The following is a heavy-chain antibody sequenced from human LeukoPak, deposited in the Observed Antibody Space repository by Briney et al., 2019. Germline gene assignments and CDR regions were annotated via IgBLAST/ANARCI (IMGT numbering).Heavy chain of an antibody. V-gene: IGHV1-18*01. D-gene: IGHD6-19*01. CDR2: ISAYNGNT. J-gene: IGHJ5*02. CDR1: GYTFTSYG. Sequence: GASVKVSCKASGYTFTSYGISWVRQAPGQGLEWMGWISAYNGNTNYAQKLQGRVTMTTDTSTSTAYMELSSLRSEDTAVYYCARGAPTRVAVAATFDPWGQGTLVTVPS. CDR3: ARGAPTRVAVAATFDP.